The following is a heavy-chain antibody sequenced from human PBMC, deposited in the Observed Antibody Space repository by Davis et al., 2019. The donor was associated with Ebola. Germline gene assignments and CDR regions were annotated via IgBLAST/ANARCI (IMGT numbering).Heavy chain of an antibody. CDR3: ARAPSRFDFWSGYRY. CDR1: GFTFSSYG. Sequence: GESLKISCAASGFTFSSYGMHWVRQAPGKGLEWVAVISYDGSNKYYADSVKGRFTISRDNSKNTLYLQMNSLRAEDTAVYYCARAPSRFDFWSGYRYWGQGTLVTVSS. V-gene: IGHV3-30*03. D-gene: IGHD3-3*01. J-gene: IGHJ4*02. CDR2: ISYDGSNK.